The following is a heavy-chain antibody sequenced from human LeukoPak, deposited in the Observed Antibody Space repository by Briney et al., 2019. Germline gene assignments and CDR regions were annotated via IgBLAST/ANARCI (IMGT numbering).Heavy chain of an antibody. CDR3: ARVYPYCGGDCYSVGFDP. D-gene: IGHD2-21*02. V-gene: IGHV4-59*07. J-gene: IGHJ5*02. Sequence: SDTLSLTCTVSGGSISSYYWSWIRQPPGKGLEWIGYIYYSGSTNYNPSLKSRVTISVDTSKNQFSLKLSSVTAADTAVYYCARVYPYCGGDCYSVGFDPWCQGTLVTVAS. CDR2: IYYSGST. CDR1: GGSISSYY.